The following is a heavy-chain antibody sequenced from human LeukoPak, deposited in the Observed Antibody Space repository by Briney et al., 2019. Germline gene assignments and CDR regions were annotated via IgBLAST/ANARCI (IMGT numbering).Heavy chain of an antibody. CDR2: ISGDWRNI. J-gene: IGHJ6*02. CDR3: TRDLMDYDVSTGLHHYYMDV. CDR1: GFTFRSYW. D-gene: IGHD3-9*01. Sequence: GGSLRLSCVASGFTFRSYWMHWVRDDPRKGLVGVSRISGDWRNINYADSVRGRFTISRDNAKNTLYVQMNTPGVEDTAVYYCTRDLMDYDVSTGLHHYYMDVWGQGTTVTVSS. V-gene: IGHV3-74*01.